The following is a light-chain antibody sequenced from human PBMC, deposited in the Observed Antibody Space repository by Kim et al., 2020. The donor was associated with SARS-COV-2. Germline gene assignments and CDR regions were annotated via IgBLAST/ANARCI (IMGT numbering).Light chain of an antibody. Sequence: ATINCKSSQGVLYSSNNKNYLAWYQLRPGQPPKLLIYWASTRESGVPNRFSGSGSGTDFTLTISTLQAEDVAVYYCQQYYTTPWTFGQGTKVYIK. CDR1: QGVLYSSNNKNY. V-gene: IGKV4-1*01. CDR3: QQYYTTPWT. CDR2: WAS. J-gene: IGKJ1*01.